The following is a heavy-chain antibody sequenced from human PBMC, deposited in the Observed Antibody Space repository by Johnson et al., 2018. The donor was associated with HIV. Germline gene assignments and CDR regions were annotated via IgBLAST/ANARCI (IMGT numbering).Heavy chain of an antibody. CDR3: ARDPDI. CDR2: ISHDGSNK. CDR1: GFTFSSYE. V-gene: IGHV3-30*04. Sequence: QVQLVESGGGVVQPGRSLRLSCAASGFTFSSYEMHWVRQAPGKGLEWVAVISHDGSNKYYADSVKGRFTISRDNSKNTLYLQMNSLRAGDTAVYYCARDPDIWGQGTMVTVSS. J-gene: IGHJ3*02.